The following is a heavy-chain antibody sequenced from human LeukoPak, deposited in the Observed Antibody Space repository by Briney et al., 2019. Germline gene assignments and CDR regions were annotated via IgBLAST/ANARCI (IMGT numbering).Heavy chain of an antibody. D-gene: IGHD5-18*01. Sequence: PGGSLRLSCAASGFTFSSYAMSWVRQAPGKGVEWVSAISGSGGSTYYADSVKGRFTISRDNSKNTLYLQMNSLRAEDTAVYYCARDDSYGYLEFGAFDIWGQGTMVTVSS. CDR1: GFTFSSYA. V-gene: IGHV3-23*01. J-gene: IGHJ3*02. CDR2: ISGSGGST. CDR3: ARDDSYGYLEFGAFDI.